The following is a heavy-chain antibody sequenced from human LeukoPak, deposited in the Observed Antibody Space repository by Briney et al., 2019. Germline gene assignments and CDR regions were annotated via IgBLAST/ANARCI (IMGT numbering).Heavy chain of an antibody. J-gene: IGHJ3*02. CDR1: GFTVSRNY. D-gene: IGHD1-26*01. Sequence: GGSLRLSCAASGFTVSRNYMSWVRQAPGKGLEWVSEIYIGGSTYYAASVKGRFSISRDNSKNTVYLQMNSLRVEDTAVYYCARELREHGVFDIWGQGMMVTVSS. CDR3: ARELREHGVFDI. V-gene: IGHV3-53*01. CDR2: IYIGGST.